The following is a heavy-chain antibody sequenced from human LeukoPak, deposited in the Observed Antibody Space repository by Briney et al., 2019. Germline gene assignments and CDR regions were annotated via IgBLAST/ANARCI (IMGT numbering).Heavy chain of an antibody. Sequence: PGGSLRLSCEASGFSVSSNYMSWVRQAPGKGLEWVSVIYSGGSTYYADSVKGRFTISRDNSENTLYLQMNSLRAEDTAVYYCAVTTFDYWGQGTLVTVPS. D-gene: IGHD4-17*01. J-gene: IGHJ4*02. V-gene: IGHV3-66*01. CDR3: AVTTFDY. CDR1: GFSVSSNY. CDR2: IYSGGST.